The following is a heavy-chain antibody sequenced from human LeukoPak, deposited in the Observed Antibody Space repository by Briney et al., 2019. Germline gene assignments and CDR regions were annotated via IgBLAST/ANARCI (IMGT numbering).Heavy chain of an antibody. Sequence: NSGGSLRLSCAASGITFSVYNMNWVRQAPGKGLEWVSSISSSGSYIYYADSVKGRFTISRDNAKNSLYLQMNSLRAEDTAVYYCASVRLALIAYYYYMDVWGKGTTVTVSS. CDR1: GITFSVYN. J-gene: IGHJ6*03. CDR2: ISSSGSYI. V-gene: IGHV3-21*01. D-gene: IGHD3-16*02. CDR3: ASVRLALIAYYYYMDV.